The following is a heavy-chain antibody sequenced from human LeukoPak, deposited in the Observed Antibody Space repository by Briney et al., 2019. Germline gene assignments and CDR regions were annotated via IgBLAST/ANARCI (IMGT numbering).Heavy chain of an antibody. CDR2: IYHSGST. CDR1: GGSISSSYW. CDR3: ARVLLGTTTPFDY. D-gene: IGHD1-1*01. V-gene: IGHV4-4*02. Sequence: PSETLSLTCAVSGGSISSSYWWSWVRQPPGKGLEWIGEIYHSGSTNYNPSLKSRVTISVDKSKNQFSLKLSSVTAADTAVYYCARVLLGTTTPFDYWGQGTLVTVSS. J-gene: IGHJ4*02.